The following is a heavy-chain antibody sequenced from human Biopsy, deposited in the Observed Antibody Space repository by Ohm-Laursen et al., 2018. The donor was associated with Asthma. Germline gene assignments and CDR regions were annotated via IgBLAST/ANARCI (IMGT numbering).Heavy chain of an antibody. Sequence: LSLTCAASGFAFNNSSMTWVRQAPGRGLEWVSSIGASGVRTFYADSVKGRFTVSRDSSRNTLYLQLSTLRVEDTAVYFCAKITTDRQKANNWFDPWGQGTLVTVSS. CDR3: AKITTDRQKANNWFDP. J-gene: IGHJ5*02. CDR1: GFAFNNSS. D-gene: IGHD3-22*01. CDR2: IGASGVRT. V-gene: IGHV3-23*01.